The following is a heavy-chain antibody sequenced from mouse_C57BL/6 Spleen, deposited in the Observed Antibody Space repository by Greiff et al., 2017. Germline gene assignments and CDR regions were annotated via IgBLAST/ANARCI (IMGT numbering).Heavy chain of an antibody. J-gene: IGHJ4*01. V-gene: IGHV1-61*01. CDR2: IYPSDSET. Sequence: VQLQQPGAELVRPGSSVKLSCKASGYTFTSYWMDWVKQRPGQGLEWIGNIYPSDSETHYNQKFKDKATLTVDKSSSTAYMQLSSLTSEDSAVYYCARWDYGSSLFAMDYWGQGTSVTVSS. CDR1: GYTFTSYW. CDR3: ARWDYGSSLFAMDY. D-gene: IGHD1-1*01.